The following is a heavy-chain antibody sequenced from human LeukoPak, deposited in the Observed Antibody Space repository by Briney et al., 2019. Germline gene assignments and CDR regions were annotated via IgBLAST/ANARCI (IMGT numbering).Heavy chain of an antibody. CDR1: GFTFSSYG. J-gene: IGHJ4*02. CDR2: ISGSGGST. D-gene: IGHD3-10*01. V-gene: IGHV3-23*01. CDR3: AKSDNVLLWFGEFEGFDY. Sequence: QTGGSLRLSCAASGFTFSSYGMSWVRQAPGKGLEWVSAISGSGGSTYYADSVKGRFTISRDNSKNTLYLQMNSLRAEDTAVYYCAKSDNVLLWFGEFEGFDYWGQGTLVTVSS.